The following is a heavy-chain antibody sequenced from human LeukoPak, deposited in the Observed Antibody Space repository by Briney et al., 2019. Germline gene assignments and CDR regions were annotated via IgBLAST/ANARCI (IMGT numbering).Heavy chain of an antibody. CDR1: GYTFTSYA. CDR2: INAGNGNT. Sequence: GGSVKVSCKASGYTFTSYAMHWVRQAPGQRLEWMGWINAGNGNTKYSQEFQGRVTITRDTSASTAYMELSSLRSEDMAVYYCARGGSGSYYPFDYWGQGTLVTVSS. CDR3: ARGGSGSYYPFDY. V-gene: IGHV1-3*03. J-gene: IGHJ4*02. D-gene: IGHD3-10*01.